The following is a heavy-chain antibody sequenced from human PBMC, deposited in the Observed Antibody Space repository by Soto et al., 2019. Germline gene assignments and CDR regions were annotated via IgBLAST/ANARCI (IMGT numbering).Heavy chain of an antibody. CDR2: INSDGSST. CDR3: ARVVGYRVYDY. CDR1: GFTFSSYG. V-gene: IGHV3-74*01. D-gene: IGHD6-13*01. J-gene: IGHJ4*02. Sequence: EVQLVESGGGLVQPGGSLRLSCAASGFTFSSYGMHWVRQAPGKGLVWVSRINSDGSSTSYADSVKGRLTISRDNAKNTLYLQMNSLRAEDTAVYYCARVVGYRVYDYWGQGTLVTVSS.